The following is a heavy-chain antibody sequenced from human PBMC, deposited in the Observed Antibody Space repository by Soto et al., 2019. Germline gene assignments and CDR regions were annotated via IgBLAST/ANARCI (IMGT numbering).Heavy chain of an antibody. V-gene: IGHV3-23*01. CDR2: ILGSTGNT. CDR1: GFTFSTFD. D-gene: IGHD3-9*01. CDR3: TKGAWLDY. Sequence: EVQLLESGGGLVQPGGSLRLSCAASGFTFSTFDMSWVRQAPGKGLEWGSAILGSTGNTYYADSVKGRFTISKDNSDNTLFLQMNSLRPEDTALYYCTKGAWLDYWGQGMLVTVSS. J-gene: IGHJ4*02.